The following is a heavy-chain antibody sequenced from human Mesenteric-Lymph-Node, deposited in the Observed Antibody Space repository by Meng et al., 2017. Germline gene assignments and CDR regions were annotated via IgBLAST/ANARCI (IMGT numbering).Heavy chain of an antibody. Sequence: QVQLQQWGAGRVKPAETMSLTCAVHGGSFSGYYWSWIRQPPGKGLEWIGEINHSGSTNYNPSLKSRVTISVDTSKNQFSLKLSSVTAADTAVYYCARGGGNSWYINYWGQGTLVTVSS. V-gene: IGHV4-34*01. D-gene: IGHD6-13*01. CDR1: GGSFSGYY. J-gene: IGHJ4*02. CDR3: ARGGGNSWYINY. CDR2: INHSGST.